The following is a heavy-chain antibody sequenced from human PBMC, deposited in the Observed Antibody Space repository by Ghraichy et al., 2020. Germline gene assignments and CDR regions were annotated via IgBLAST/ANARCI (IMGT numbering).Heavy chain of an antibody. Sequence: GESLNISCAASGFIFSSYWMTWVRQAPGKGLEWVANIKKDGSEKYYVDSVKGRFTISRDNAKNSLYLQMNSLRVEDPAVYYCVGGSGWGFDYWGQGILVTVSS. J-gene: IGHJ4*02. CDR1: GFIFSSYW. V-gene: IGHV3-7*03. CDR3: VGGSGWGFDY. CDR2: IKKDGSEK. D-gene: IGHD6-19*01.